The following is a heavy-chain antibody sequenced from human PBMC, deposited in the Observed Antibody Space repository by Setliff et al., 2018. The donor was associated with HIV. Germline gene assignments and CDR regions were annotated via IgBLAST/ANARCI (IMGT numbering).Heavy chain of an antibody. J-gene: IGHJ5*02. V-gene: IGHV3-21*01. Sequence: FTFSTYTMNWVRQAPGKGLEWVSSINGDSTFIYYADSVKGRFTISRDNAKNSLYLQMNSLRAEDTAVYYCARGVATNLDPWGQGSLVTVSS. D-gene: IGHD5-12*01. CDR1: FTFSTYT. CDR2: INGDSTFI. CDR3: ARGVATNLDP.